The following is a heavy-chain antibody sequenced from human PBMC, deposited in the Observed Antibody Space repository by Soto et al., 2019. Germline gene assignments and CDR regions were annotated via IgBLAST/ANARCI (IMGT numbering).Heavy chain of an antibody. CDR3: ARLIGTSWFVG. J-gene: IGHJ4*02. V-gene: IGHV1-8*01. Sequence: ASVKVSCKASGYTFTTYDINWVRQATGQGLEWLGWMSPNSGATGYAQKFQGRVTMTRDTSISTAYMELSSLTPEDTAVYYCARLIGTSWFVGWGQGTPVTVSS. CDR1: GYTFTTYD. CDR2: MSPNSGAT. D-gene: IGHD6-13*01.